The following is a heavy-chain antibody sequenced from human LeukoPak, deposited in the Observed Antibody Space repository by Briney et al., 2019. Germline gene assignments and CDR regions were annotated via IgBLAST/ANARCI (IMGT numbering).Heavy chain of an antibody. J-gene: IGHJ4*02. CDR3: ARGAIYSPSYRD. D-gene: IGHD6-13*01. CDR2: INPNSGGT. V-gene: IGHV1-2*02. Sequence: AAVQVSCKSSGYTFTGYYMHWVRQAPGQGLEWMGWINPNSGGTNYTQKFQGRVTMTRDKSISTAYMELSRLRSDDTAVYYCARGAIYSPSYRDWGQGTLVTVSS. CDR1: GYTFTGYY.